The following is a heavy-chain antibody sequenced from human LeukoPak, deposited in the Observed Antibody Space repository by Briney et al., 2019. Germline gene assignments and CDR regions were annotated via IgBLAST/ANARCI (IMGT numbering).Heavy chain of an antibody. CDR1: GFTFSSYS. V-gene: IGHV3-21*01. CDR3: ARESPMLSRNYYYGMDA. Sequence: PGGSLRLSCAASGFTFSSYSMNWVRQAPGKGLEWVSSISSDSSYTNYADSVKGRFTITSDNAKNSLNQQMNSQRAEDTAAYYCARESPMLSRNYYYGMDAWGQGKTTTVTS. D-gene: IGHD2-8*01. CDR2: ISSDSSYT. J-gene: IGHJ6*02.